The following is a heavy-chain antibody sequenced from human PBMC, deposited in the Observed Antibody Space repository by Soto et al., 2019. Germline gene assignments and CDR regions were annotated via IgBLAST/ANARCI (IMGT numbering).Heavy chain of an antibody. Sequence: PVGSLRLSCTDSGFTFSSYGMHWVRQAPGKGLEWVAVISYDGSNKYYADSVKGRFTISRDNSKNTLYLQMNSLRAEDTAVYYCAKLGIAAAGTYWGQGT. J-gene: IGHJ4*02. CDR3: AKLGIAAAGTY. CDR1: GFTFSSYG. D-gene: IGHD6-13*01. CDR2: ISYDGSNK. V-gene: IGHV3-30*18.